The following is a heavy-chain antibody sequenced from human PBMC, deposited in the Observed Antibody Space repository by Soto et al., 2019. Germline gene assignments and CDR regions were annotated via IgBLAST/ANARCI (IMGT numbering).Heavy chain of an antibody. Sequence: PGGSLRLSCTASGFTFGGYALSWVRQAPGEGVAGVGFIRSKAYGGTTEYAASVKGRFTISRDDSKSIAYLQMNSLKTEDTAVYYCTRDPPLGYCSSTSCYDGSDYWGQGTLVTVSS. V-gene: IGHV3-49*04. D-gene: IGHD2-2*01. CDR2: IRSKAYGGTT. CDR3: TRDPPLGYCSSTSCYDGSDY. J-gene: IGHJ4*02. CDR1: GFTFGGYA.